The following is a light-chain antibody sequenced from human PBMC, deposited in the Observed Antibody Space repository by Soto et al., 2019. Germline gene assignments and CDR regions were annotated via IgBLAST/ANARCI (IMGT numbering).Light chain of an antibody. V-gene: IGKV3-20*01. J-gene: IGKJ3*01. CDR2: GAS. CDR3: QQYGISPFT. Sequence: ELVLTQSPGTLSLSPGERATLSCRASQSVSSSYLAWYQQKPGQAPRLLIYGASSRATGIPDRFSGSGSGTDCTLTISRLEPEDFTVYYCQQYGISPFTFGPGTKVDVK. CDR1: QSVSSSY.